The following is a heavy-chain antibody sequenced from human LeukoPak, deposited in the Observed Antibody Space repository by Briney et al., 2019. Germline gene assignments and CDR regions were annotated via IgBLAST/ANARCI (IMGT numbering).Heavy chain of an antibody. V-gene: IGHV3-23*01. D-gene: IGHD2-21*02. CDR3: AKRVVVTATKYFDY. J-gene: IGHJ4*02. CDR1: GFPFSTYA. CDR2: ISGSGGDT. Sequence: GGSLRPSCAASGFPFSTYAMSWVRQAPGKGLEWVSVISGSGGDTYYADSVKGRFTISRDNSKNTLYLQMNSLRAEDTAVYYCAKRVVVTATKYFDYWGQGALVTVSS.